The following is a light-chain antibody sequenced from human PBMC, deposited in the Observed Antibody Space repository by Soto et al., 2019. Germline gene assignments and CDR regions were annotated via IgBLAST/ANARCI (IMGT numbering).Light chain of an antibody. CDR3: SSYTTSSSDV. Sequence: QSALTQPASVSGSPGQSITISCTGTSSDVGGYIYVSWYQQHPGKAPKLMIYDVTSRPSGVSYRFSGSKSGNTASLTISGLQAEDEADYYCSSYTTSSSDVFGTGTKVNVL. CDR2: DVT. CDR1: SSDVGGYIY. J-gene: IGLJ1*01. V-gene: IGLV2-14*01.